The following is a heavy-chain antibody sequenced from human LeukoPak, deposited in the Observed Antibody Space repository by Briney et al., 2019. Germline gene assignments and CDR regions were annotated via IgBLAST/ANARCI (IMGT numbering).Heavy chain of an antibody. Sequence: PGGSLRLSCAASGFTFSSYGMHWVRQAPGKGLEWVAFIRYDGSNKYYADSVKGRFTISRDNSKNTLYLQMNSLRAEDTAVYYCAKETSSNYYYYMDVWGKGTTVTVSS. J-gene: IGHJ6*03. CDR2: IRYDGSNK. V-gene: IGHV3-30*02. D-gene: IGHD3-3*02. CDR3: AKETSSNYYYYMDV. CDR1: GFTFSSYG.